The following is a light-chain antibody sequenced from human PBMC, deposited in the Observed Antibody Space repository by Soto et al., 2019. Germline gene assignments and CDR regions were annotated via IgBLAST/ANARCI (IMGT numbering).Light chain of an antibody. CDR2: GTS. CDR1: QSVSSHF. Sequence: EILLTQYPGTLSLSPGDRATLSCRASQSVSSHFLAWYQQKPGQAPRLLIHGTSSRATGIPDRLSGSGSGTDLTLTISSMEPEDFEVYYCQHFGSQLRTFGQGTKVDIK. V-gene: IGKV3-20*01. J-gene: IGKJ1*01. CDR3: QHFGSQLRT.